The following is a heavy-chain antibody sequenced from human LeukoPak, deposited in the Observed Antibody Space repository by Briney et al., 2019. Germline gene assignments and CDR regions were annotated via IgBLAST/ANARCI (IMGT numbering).Heavy chain of an antibody. Sequence: EASVKVSCKTSGGTFSSSAITWVRQAPGQGLGWMGRIIPVLNITTYAQKFQGSVTITADTSTSTVYMELSSLRSEETAVYYCARDQGLTAPPPYGLDVWGQGTTVTVSS. CDR3: ARDQGLTAPPPYGLDV. V-gene: IGHV1-69*04. J-gene: IGHJ6*02. CDR1: GGTFSSSA. CDR2: IIPVLNIT. D-gene: IGHD5-18*01.